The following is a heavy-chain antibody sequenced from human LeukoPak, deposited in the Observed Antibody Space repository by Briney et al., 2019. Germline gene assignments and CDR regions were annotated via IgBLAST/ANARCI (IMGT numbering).Heavy chain of an antibody. CDR2: INSDGSST. J-gene: IGHJ4*02. CDR3: AREGYYYDSSGYSYYFDY. D-gene: IGHD3-22*01. Sequence: GGSLRLSCAASGFTFSSYWMHWVRQAPGKGLVWVSRINSDGSSTSYADSVKGRFTISRDNAKNTLYLQMDSLRAEDTAVYYCAREGYYYDSSGYSYYFDYWGQGTLVTVSS. V-gene: IGHV3-74*01. CDR1: GFTFSSYW.